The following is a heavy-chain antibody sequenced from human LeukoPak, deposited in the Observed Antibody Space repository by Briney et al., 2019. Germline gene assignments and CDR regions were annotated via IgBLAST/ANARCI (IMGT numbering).Heavy chain of an antibody. J-gene: IGHJ4*02. CDR2: IYYSGST. CDR3: TLGSGTFYLAAHDY. CDR1: GGSISTAGYY. V-gene: IGHV4-31*03. Sequence: TSETLSLTCTVSGGSISTAGYYWSWIRQHPGKGLEWIGYIYYSGSTFYNPSLKSRVSISVDTSKNLFSLKLSSVTAADTAMYYCTLGSGTFYLAAHDYWGQGTLVTVSS. D-gene: IGHD3-10*01.